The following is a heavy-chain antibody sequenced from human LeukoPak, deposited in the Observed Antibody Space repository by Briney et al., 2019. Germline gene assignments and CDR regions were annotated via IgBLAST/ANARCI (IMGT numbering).Heavy chain of an antibody. J-gene: IGHJ4*02. CDR2: INWNGGST. V-gene: IGHV3-20*04. Sequence: PGGSLRLSCAASGFTFDDYGMTWVRQAPGKGLEWVSGINWNGGSTGYADSVKGRFTISRDNAKNSLYLQMNSLRAEDTALYYCASVASRTYGDYFDYWGQGTLVTVSS. CDR1: GFTFDDYG. D-gene: IGHD4-17*01. CDR3: ASVASRTYGDYFDY.